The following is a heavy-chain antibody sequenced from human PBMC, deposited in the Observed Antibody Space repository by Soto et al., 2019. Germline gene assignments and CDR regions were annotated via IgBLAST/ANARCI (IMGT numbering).Heavy chain of an antibody. Sequence: PSETLSLTYTVSGGSISSYYWSWIRQPPGKGLEWIGYIYYSGSTNYNPSLKSRVTISVDTSKNQFSLKLSSVTAADTAVYYCARRYSSAFDIWGLGTMVTVSS. J-gene: IGHJ3*02. V-gene: IGHV4-59*08. D-gene: IGHD6-13*01. CDR2: IYYSGST. CDR1: GGSISSYY. CDR3: ARRYSSAFDI.